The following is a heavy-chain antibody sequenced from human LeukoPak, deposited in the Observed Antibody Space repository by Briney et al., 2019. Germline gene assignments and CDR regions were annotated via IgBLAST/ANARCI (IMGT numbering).Heavy chain of an antibody. D-gene: IGHD2-15*01. CDR1: GFTFSSYA. CDR2: ISGSGGST. J-gene: IGHJ1*01. CDR3: AKDEYCSGGSCYPEYFQH. V-gene: IGHV3-23*01. Sequence: QPGGSLRLSCAASGFTFSSYAMRWVRQAPGKGLEWVSAISGSGGSTYYADSVKGRFTISRDNSKNTLYLQMNSLRAEDTAVYYCAKDEYCSGGSCYPEYFQHWGQGTLVTVSS.